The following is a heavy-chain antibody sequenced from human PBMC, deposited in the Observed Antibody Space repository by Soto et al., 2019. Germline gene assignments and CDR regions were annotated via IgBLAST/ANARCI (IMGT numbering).Heavy chain of an antibody. CDR2: INHSGST. J-gene: IGHJ2*01. V-gene: IGHV4-34*01. Sequence: QVRLQQWGAGLLKPSETLSLTCAVYGASFSDSYWNWIRQPPGKGLEWIGEINHSGSTIYNTSLESRVTISLDTSRKQFTLKMSSATAADTAVYYCARELPSRYFDLWGRGTPVTVSS. CDR1: GASFSDSY. D-gene: IGHD3-10*01. CDR3: ARELPSRYFDL.